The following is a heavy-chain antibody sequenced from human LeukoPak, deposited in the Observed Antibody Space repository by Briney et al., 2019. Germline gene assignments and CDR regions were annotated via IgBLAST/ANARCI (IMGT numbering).Heavy chain of an antibody. D-gene: IGHD5-18*01. CDR3: AGVPDTSMAYFDY. V-gene: IGHV4-30-4*08. Sequence: PSQTLSLTCTVSGDSISRGRYYCGWIRQPPGKGREWIGYIHYSENTYYKSSVKSRVTISSDKSKNQFSLKLSSVTGADTAVYYCAGVPDTSMAYFDYWGQGTLVTVSS. CDR1: GDSISRGRYY. J-gene: IGHJ4*02. CDR2: IHYSENT.